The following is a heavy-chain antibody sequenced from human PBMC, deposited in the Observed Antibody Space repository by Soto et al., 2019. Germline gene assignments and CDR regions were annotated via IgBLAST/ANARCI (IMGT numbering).Heavy chain of an antibody. D-gene: IGHD6-19*01. CDR2: INAGNGNT. J-gene: IGHJ4*02. CDR1: GYTFTGYA. CDR3: ARAVAVAADFDY. Sequence: ASVKVSFKASGYTFTGYAMHWVRQAPGQRLEWMGRINAGNGNTKYSQKFQGRVTITRDTSASTAYMELSSLRSEDTAVYDCARAVAVAADFDYWGQGNLVTVSS. V-gene: IGHV1-3*01.